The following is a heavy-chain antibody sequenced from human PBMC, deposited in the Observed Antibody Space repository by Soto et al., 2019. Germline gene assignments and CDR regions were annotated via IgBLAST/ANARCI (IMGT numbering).Heavy chain of an antibody. J-gene: IGHJ4*02. D-gene: IGHD5-12*01. V-gene: IGHV3-66*04. CDR2: IYSGGST. CDR3: ARHIVATRDHDY. CDR1: GFTVSSNY. Sequence: PGGSLRLSCAASGFTVSSNYMSWVRQAPGKGLEWVSVIYSGGSTYYADSVKGRFTISRDNSKNTLYLQMNSLRAEDTAVYYCARHIVATRDHDYWGQGTLVTVSS.